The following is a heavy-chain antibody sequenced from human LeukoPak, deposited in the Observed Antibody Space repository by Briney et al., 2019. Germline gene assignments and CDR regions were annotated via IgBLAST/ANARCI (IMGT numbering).Heavy chain of an antibody. CDR3: AARPYYYDSSGYLGGGYYYMDV. Sequence: ASVKVSCKASGYTFTSYDINWVRQATGQGLEWMGWMNPNSGNTGYAQKFQGRVTMNRNTYISTAYMELSSLRSEDTAVYYCAARPYYYDSSGYLGGGYYYMDVWGKGTTVTVSS. V-gene: IGHV1-8*01. CDR1: GYTFTSYD. J-gene: IGHJ6*03. CDR2: MNPNSGNT. D-gene: IGHD3-22*01.